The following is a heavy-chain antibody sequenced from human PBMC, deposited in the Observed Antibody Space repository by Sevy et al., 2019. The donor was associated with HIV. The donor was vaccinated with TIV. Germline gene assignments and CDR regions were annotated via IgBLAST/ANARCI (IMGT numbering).Heavy chain of an antibody. CDR1: GYTFTGYY. CDR2: INPNSGGT. D-gene: IGHD3-10*01. CDR3: ARGSASPHYYYYMDV. Sequence: ASVKVSCKASGYTFTGYYMHWVRQAPGQGLEWMGWINPNSGGTNYARKFQGRVTMTRDTSIGAAYMELSRLRSDDTAVDYGARGSASPHYYYYMDVWGKGTTVTVSS. J-gene: IGHJ6*03. V-gene: IGHV1-2*02.